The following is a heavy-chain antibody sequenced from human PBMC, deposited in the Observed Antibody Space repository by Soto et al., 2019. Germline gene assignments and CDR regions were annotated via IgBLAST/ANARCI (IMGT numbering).Heavy chain of an antibody. CDR1: GGSISSGGYY. V-gene: IGHV4-31*03. J-gene: IGHJ5*02. CDR2: IYYSGST. CDR3: ARGLAAIAASWFDP. Sequence: SETLSLTCTVSGGSISSGGYYWSWIRQHPGKGLEWIGYIYYSGSTYYNPSLKSRVTISVDTSKNQFSLKLSSVTAADTVVYYCARGLAAIAASWFDPWGQGTLVTVSS. D-gene: IGHD6-25*01.